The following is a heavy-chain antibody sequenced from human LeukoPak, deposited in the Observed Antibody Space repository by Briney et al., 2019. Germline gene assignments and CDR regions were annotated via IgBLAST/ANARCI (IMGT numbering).Heavy chain of an antibody. V-gene: IGHV3-48*04. J-gene: IGHJ4*02. CDR3: ARATRNGYDY. D-gene: IGHD5-24*01. CDR2: IAHVSTTI. Sequence: PGGALRLSCAASGVTLMVYGMNGVRQAPGKGAEWVSYIAHVSTTIYYTDSLKGRFTIARANARTSLYLQMTSLRAEDTAMYYCARATRNGYDYWGQGTLVTVSS. CDR1: GVTLMVYG.